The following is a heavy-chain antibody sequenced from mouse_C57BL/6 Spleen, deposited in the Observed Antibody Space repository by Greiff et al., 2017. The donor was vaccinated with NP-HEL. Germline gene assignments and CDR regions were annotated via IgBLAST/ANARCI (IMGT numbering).Heavy chain of an antibody. V-gene: IGHV14-2*01. CDR3: ARSYYYGSSYPGFAY. CDR2: IDPEDGET. J-gene: IGHJ3*01. Sequence: VHVKQSGAELVKPGASVKLSCTASGFNIKDYYMHWVKQRTEQGLEWIGRIDPEDGETKYAPKFQGKATITADTSSNTAYLQLSSLTSEDTAVYYCARSYYYGSSYPGFAYWGQGTLVTVSA. D-gene: IGHD1-1*01. CDR1: GFNIKDYY.